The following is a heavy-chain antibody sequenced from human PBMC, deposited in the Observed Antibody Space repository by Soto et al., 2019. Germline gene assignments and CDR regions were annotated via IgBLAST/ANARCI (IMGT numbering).Heavy chain of an antibody. CDR2: IKSKTDGGTT. CDR3: TTDWQGAYYYYGMDV. Sequence: VQLQESGPGLVKPSGTLSLTCAVSGGSISSSNWWSWVRQPPGKGLEWIGRIKSKTDGGTTDYAAPVKGRFTISRDDSKNTLYLQMNSLKTEDTAVYYCTTDWQGAYYYYGMDVWGQGTTVTVSS. D-gene: IGHD1-26*01. CDR1: GGSISSSNW. J-gene: IGHJ6*02. V-gene: IGHV3-15*01.